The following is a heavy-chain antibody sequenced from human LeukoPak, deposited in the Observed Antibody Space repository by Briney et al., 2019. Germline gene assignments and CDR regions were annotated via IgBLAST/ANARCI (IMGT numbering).Heavy chain of an antibody. D-gene: IGHD1-26*01. J-gene: IGHJ4*02. CDR3: AKGGGYSGSFYYY. CDR1: GFTFSSYG. V-gene: IGHV3-30*02. Sequence: GGSLRLSCAASGFTFSSYGMHWVRQAPGKGLEWVAFIRYDGSNKYYADSVKGRFTISRDNSKNTLYLQMNSLRAEDTAVYYCAKGGGYSGSFYYYWGQGTLVTVSS. CDR2: IRYDGSNK.